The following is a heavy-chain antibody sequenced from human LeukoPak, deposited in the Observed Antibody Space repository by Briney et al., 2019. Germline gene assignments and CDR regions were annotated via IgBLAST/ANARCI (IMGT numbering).Heavy chain of an antibody. Sequence: GGSLRLSCAVSGITLSNYGMSWVRQAPGKGLEWVAGISDRGGSTNYADSVKGRSTISRDNSKNTLYLQMNSLRAEDTAVYYCARDPSYYDILTGPHFDYWGQGTLVTVSS. CDR1: GITLSNYG. V-gene: IGHV3-23*01. CDR3: ARDPSYYDILTGPHFDY. J-gene: IGHJ4*02. D-gene: IGHD3-9*01. CDR2: ISDRGGST.